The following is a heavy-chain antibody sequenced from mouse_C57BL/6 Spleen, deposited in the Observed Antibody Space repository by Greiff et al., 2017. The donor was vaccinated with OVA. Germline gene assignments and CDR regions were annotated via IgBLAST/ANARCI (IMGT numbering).Heavy chain of an antibody. J-gene: IGHJ3*01. Sequence: VQLQQPGAELVKPGASVKLSCKASGYTFTSYWMHWVKQRPGQGLEWIGMIHPNSGSTNYNEKFKSKATLTVDKSSSTAYMQLSSLTSEDSAVYYCARTHYDHDKGFAYWGQGTLVTVSA. CDR2: IHPNSGST. V-gene: IGHV1-64*01. D-gene: IGHD2-4*01. CDR1: GYTFTSYW. CDR3: ARTHYDHDKGFAY.